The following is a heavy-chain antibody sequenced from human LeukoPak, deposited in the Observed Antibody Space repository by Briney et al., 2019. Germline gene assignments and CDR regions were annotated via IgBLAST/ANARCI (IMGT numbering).Heavy chain of an antibody. CDR3: ARCMVGATYFDF. J-gene: IGHJ4*02. CDR2: ISGSGNYA. Sequence: GGSLRLSCEASGFTFRENYMAWLRQAPGKGLEWVSYISGSGNYADYADSVKGRFTSSRDNAKNTIYLQLKRLRAEDTAVYYCARCMVGATYFDFWGQGILVSVSS. V-gene: IGHV3-11*06. D-gene: IGHD1-26*01. CDR1: GFTFRENY.